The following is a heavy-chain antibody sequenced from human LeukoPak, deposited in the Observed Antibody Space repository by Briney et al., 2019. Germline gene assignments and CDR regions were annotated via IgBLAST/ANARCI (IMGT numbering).Heavy chain of an antibody. J-gene: IGHJ6*02. CDR1: GGSISSGGYY. V-gene: IGHV4-31*03. D-gene: IGHD1-26*01. Sequence: SETLSLTCTVSGGSISSGGYYWSWIRQHPGKGLEWIGYVYYSGSTYYNPSLKSRVTISVDTPKNQFSLKLSSVTAADTAVYYCARDGPSSWELHLQSHYYYGMDVWGQGTTVTVSS. CDR3: ARDGPSSWELHLQSHYYYGMDV. CDR2: VYYSGST.